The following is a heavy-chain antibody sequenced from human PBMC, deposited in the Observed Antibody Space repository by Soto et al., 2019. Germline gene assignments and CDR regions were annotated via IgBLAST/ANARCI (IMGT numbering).Heavy chain of an antibody. D-gene: IGHD3-9*01. CDR2: INHSGST. V-gene: IGHV4-34*01. J-gene: IGHJ5*02. CDR3: ARGKLRYFDWLPFDP. CDR1: GGSFSGYY. Sequence: SETLSLTCAVYGGSFSGYYWSWIRQPPGKGLEWIGEINHSGSTNYNPSLKSRVTISVDTSKNQFSLKLSSVTAADTAVYYCARGKLRYFDWLPFDPWGQGTLVTV.